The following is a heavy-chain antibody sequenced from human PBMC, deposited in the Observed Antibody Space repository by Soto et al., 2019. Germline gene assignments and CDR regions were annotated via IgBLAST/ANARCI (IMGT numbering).Heavy chain of an antibody. J-gene: IGHJ6*02. V-gene: IGHV3-21*01. Sequence: GGSLRLSCEASGFSLGGDSMDWVRQAPGKGLEWVASITSGGNYIFYSDSVKGRFTISRDNAKNTLYLQMDSLRTEDTAVYYCAREDVVTMVREKGYYYYRMDVWGQGTTVTVS. D-gene: IGHD3-10*01. CDR3: AREDVVTMVREKGYYYYRMDV. CDR1: GFSLGGDS. CDR2: ITSGGNYI.